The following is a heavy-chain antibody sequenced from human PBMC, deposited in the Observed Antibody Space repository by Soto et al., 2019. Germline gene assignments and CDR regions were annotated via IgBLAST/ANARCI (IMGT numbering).Heavy chain of an antibody. J-gene: IGHJ4*02. Sequence: GGSLRLSCVASGFIFNSYSMNWVRQAPGKGLEWISYINSGSTSVFYADSVKGRFTISRDNAKNSLYLQMNSLRAEDTAVYYCGSSASPDAYWGQGTLVTSPQ. CDR2: INSGSTSV. V-gene: IGHV3-48*01. D-gene: IGHD3-22*01. CDR3: GSSASPDAY. CDR1: GFIFNSYS.